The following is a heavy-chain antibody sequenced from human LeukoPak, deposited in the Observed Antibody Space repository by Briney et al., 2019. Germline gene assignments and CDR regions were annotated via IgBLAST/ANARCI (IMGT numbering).Heavy chain of an antibody. CDR2: IYYSGST. CDR1: GGSISSYY. CDR3: ARGDYDYVWGSYLRGPFFP. V-gene: IGHV4-59*01. D-gene: IGHD3-16*02. J-gene: IGHJ5*02. Sequence: SETLSLTCTVSGGSISSYYWSWIRQPPGKGLEWIGYIYYSGSTNYNPSLKSRVTISVDTSKNQFPLKLSSVTAADTAVYYCARGDYDYVWGSYLRGPFFPWGQGTLVTVSS.